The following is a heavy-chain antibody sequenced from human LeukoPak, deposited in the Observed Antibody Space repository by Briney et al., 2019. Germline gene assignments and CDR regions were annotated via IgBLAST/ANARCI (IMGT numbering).Heavy chain of an antibody. Sequence: KFSETLSLTCTVSGYSISSGYYWGWIRQPPGKGLEWIGYIYYSGSTNYNPSLKSRVTISVDTSKNQFSLKLSSVTAADTAMYYCATQNEAAAGTVWFDPWGQGTLVTVSS. CDR3: ATQNEAAAGTVWFDP. D-gene: IGHD6-13*01. J-gene: IGHJ5*02. V-gene: IGHV4-61*01. CDR1: GYSISSGYY. CDR2: IYYSGST.